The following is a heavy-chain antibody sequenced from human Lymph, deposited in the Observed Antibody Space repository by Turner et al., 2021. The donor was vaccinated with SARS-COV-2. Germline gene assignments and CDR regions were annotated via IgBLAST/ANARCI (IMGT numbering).Heavy chain of an antibody. V-gene: IGHV3-30*04. CDR3: ARGSGSYLSAFDI. D-gene: IGHD1-26*01. J-gene: IGHJ3*02. Sequence: QVQLVEAGGGVVQPGSSLRLSCAASGFTFSTYSIHWVRQAPGKGMEWVAVISYDGFNKYYADSVKGQFTISRDNSKNTLYLEMSSLRAEDTAVYYCARGSGSYLSAFDIWGQGTMVTVSS. CDR1: GFTFSTYS. CDR2: ISYDGFNK.